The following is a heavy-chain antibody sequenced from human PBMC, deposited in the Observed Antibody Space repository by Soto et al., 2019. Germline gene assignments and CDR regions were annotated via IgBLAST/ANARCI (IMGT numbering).Heavy chain of an antibody. D-gene: IGHD2-15*01. J-gene: IGHJ5*02. CDR1: SGTISSSNW. CDR2: INQRGSP. Sequence: QVQLQESGPGLVKPSGTLSLTCAVSSGTISSSNWWTWVRPPPGKGLEWIGEINQRGSPNYNPSLRSRVTISVDKPKSQFFLKLSSVTAADTAIYYCAGLGMVAAHREFDPWGQGTLVTVSS. CDR3: AGLGMVAAHREFDP. V-gene: IGHV4-4*02.